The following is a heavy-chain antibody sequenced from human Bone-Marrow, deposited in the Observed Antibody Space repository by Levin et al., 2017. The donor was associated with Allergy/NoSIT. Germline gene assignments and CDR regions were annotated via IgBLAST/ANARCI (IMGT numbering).Heavy chain of an antibody. Sequence: SQTLSLTCTVSGGSISSYYWSWLRQPPGKGLEWIGYIYYSGSTNYNPSLKSRVTISVDTSKNQFSLKLSSVTAADTAVYYCARVSWGVGVAGTGYFDYWGQGTLVTVSS. D-gene: IGHD6-19*01. V-gene: IGHV4-59*01. CDR3: ARVSWGVGVAGTGYFDY. CDR2: IYYSGST. J-gene: IGHJ4*02. CDR1: GGSISSYY.